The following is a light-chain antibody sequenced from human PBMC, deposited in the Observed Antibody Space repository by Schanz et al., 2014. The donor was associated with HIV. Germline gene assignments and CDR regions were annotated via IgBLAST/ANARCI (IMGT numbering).Light chain of an antibody. J-gene: IGKJ1*01. CDR1: QNIGNW. Sequence: DIQMTQSPSTLSASVGDRVTLTCRASQNIGNWLAWYQQKPGKAPHLLIFQASFLKGGVPSRFSGSGAGTEFTLTINSLQPDDFATYYCQQSSRYSWTFGQGTKVEIK. CDR2: QAS. V-gene: IGKV1-5*03. CDR3: QQSSRYSWT.